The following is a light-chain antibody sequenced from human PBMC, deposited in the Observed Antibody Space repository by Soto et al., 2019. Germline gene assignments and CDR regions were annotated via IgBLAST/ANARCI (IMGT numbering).Light chain of an antibody. V-gene: IGLV7-43*01. Sequence: QAVVTQEPSLTVSPGGTVTLTCASSTGAVTSGYYPNWFQQKPGQAPRALIYSTSNKQSWTPARFTGSLLGGKAALTLSCLQPEDEAEYYCLLYYGGAVVFGGATKLTVL. CDR3: LLYYGGAVV. J-gene: IGLJ3*02. CDR2: STS. CDR1: TGAVTSGYY.